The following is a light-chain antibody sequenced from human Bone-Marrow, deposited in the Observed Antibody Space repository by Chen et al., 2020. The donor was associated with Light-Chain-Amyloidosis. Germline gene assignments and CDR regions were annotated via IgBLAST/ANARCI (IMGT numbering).Light chain of an antibody. CDR2: DDS. CDR1: NIGSTS. J-gene: IGLJ3*02. Sequence: SYVLTQPSPVSVAPGQPATSACGGNNIGSTSVHWYQQTPGQAPLLVVYDDSDRPSGIPERLSSSNSGNPATLTISRVEAGDEADYYCQVWDRSSDRPVFGGGTKLTVL. CDR3: QVWDRSSDRPV. V-gene: IGLV3-21*02.